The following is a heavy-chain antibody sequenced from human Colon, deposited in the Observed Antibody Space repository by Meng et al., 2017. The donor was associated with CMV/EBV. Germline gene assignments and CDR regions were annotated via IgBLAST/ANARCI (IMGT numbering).Heavy chain of an antibody. Sequence: GGSLRLSCAASGFTFSFYGMSWVRQAPGKGLEWVAYIGRDSSAVYYPDSVKGRFTISRDNAKNSLYLQMNSLRAEDTAVYYCVREAVLFTPYFGNWGQGTLVTVSS. CDR2: IGRDSSAV. J-gene: IGHJ4*02. V-gene: IGHV3-48*04. CDR3: VREAVLFTPYFGN. CDR1: GFTFSFYG.